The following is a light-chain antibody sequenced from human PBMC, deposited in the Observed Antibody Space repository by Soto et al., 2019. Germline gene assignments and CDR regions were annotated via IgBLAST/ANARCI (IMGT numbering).Light chain of an antibody. V-gene: IGLV7-43*01. Sequence: QAVVTQEPSLTVSPGETVTLTCASSTGAVTSNYYPNWFQQKPGQAPRPLIYSTNYKYYWTPAQFSGSLLGGKATLTLSGAEAEDEAEYYCLFYYCGGQRWAFGGGTKLTVL. CDR2: STN. CDR3: LFYYCGGQRWA. J-gene: IGLJ3*02. CDR1: TGAVTSNYY.